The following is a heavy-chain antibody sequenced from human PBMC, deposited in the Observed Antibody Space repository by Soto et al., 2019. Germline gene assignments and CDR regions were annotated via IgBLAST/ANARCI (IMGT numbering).Heavy chain of an antibody. CDR1: GASIRSYY. CDR3: ERSWGGDGYSH. CDR2: VYTSDYT. D-gene: IGHD2-15*01. Sequence: PSETLSLTCSVSGASIRSYYWHWIRQPPGKGLEWIGYVYTSDYTRYSSSLKSRLTISLDTSKSQFSLRLRSVNAVDTAVYYCERSWGGDGYSHWGQGTLVTV. J-gene: IGHJ4*02. V-gene: IGHV4-4*08.